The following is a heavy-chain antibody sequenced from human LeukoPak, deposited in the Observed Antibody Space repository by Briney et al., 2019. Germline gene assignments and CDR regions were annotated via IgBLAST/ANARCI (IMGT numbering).Heavy chain of an antibody. CDR3: ARYYYDSSGYYPGAFDI. CDR1: GGSISSSSYY. D-gene: IGHD3-22*01. CDR2: IYYSGST. Sequence: SETLSLTCTVSGGSISSSSYYWGWIRQPPGKGLEWIGSIYYSGSTYYNPSLKSRVTISVDTSKNQFSLNLSSVTAADTAVYYCARYYYDSSGYYPGAFDIWGQGTMVTVS. V-gene: IGHV4-39*01. J-gene: IGHJ3*02.